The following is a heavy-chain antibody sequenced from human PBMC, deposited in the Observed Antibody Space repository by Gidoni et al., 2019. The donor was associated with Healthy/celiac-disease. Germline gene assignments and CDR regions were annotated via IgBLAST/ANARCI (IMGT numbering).Heavy chain of an antibody. Sequence: QVQLVESGGCVVQPGRSLRLSCAASGFNFSRYGMHWVRQAPGKGLEGVAVISYDGSNKDYADSVKGRFTISRDNSKNTLYLQMNSLRAEDTAVYYCAKDLRDYVWGSYRPAYYYYYGMDVWGQGTTVTVSS. J-gene: IGHJ6*02. CDR3: AKDLRDYVWGSYRPAYYYYYGMDV. CDR1: GFNFSRYG. V-gene: IGHV3-30*18. CDR2: ISYDGSNK. D-gene: IGHD3-16*02.